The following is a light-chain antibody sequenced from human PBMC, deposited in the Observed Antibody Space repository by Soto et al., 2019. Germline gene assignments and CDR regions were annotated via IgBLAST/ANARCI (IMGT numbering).Light chain of an antibody. V-gene: IGLV1-40*01. Sequence: QSVLTQPPSVSGAPGQRVTISCTGSSSSVGAGYDVHWYQQLPGTAPKLLIYGNNNRPSGVPDRFSGSKSGTSASLAITGLQAEDEADYYCSSYGGSNNFVVFGGGTQLTVL. J-gene: IGLJ2*01. CDR3: SSYGGSNNFVV. CDR1: SSSVGAGYD. CDR2: GNN.